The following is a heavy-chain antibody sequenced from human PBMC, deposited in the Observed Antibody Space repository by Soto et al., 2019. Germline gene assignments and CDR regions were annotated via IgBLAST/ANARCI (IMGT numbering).Heavy chain of an antibody. CDR2: IIPTFGTT. D-gene: IGHD3-22*01. V-gene: IGHV1-69*06. CDR3: ARDRTDSGYYTNWLDP. CDR1: GGAFSNHA. J-gene: IGHJ5*02. Sequence: SVKVSCKAAGGAFSNHAISWVRQAPGQGLEWMGGIIPTFGTTNYAQNLQGRVTISADKSTLTSYMELHSLTSDDTALYYCARDRTDSGYYTNWLDPWGQGTQVTVSS.